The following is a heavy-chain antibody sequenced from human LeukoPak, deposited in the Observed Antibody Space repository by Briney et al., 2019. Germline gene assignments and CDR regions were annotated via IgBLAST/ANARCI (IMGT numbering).Heavy chain of an antibody. CDR1: GFTFSSCG. V-gene: IGHV3-30*18. CDR3: AKENALLWFGESMGYFDY. D-gene: IGHD3-10*01. J-gene: IGHJ4*02. Sequence: GGSLRLSCAASGFTFSSCGMHWVRQAPGKGLEWVAVISYDGSNKYYADSVKGRFTISRDNSKNTLYLQMNSLRAEDTAVYYCAKENALLWFGESMGYFDYWGQGTLVTVSS. CDR2: ISYDGSNK.